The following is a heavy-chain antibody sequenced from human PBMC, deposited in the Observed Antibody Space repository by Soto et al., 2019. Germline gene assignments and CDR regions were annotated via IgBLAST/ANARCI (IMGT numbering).Heavy chain of an antibody. CDR2: INHSGST. Sequence: SETLSLTCAVYGGSFSGYYWSWIRQPPGKGLEWIGEINHSGSTNYNPSLKSRVTISVDTSKNQFSLKLSSVTAADTAVYYCARGGIYYDSSGYYLDYYYYYGMDVWGQGTTVTVSS. J-gene: IGHJ6*02. V-gene: IGHV4-34*01. CDR3: ARGGIYYDSSGYYLDYYYYYGMDV. D-gene: IGHD3-22*01. CDR1: GGSFSGYY.